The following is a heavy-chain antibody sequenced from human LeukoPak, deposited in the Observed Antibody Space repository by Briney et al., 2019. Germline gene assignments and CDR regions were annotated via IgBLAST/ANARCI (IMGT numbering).Heavy chain of an antibody. Sequence: SETLSLTCAVYGGSFSGYYWSWIRQPPGKGLEWIGEINHSGSTNYNPSLKSRVTISVDTSKNQFSLKLRSVTAADTAVYYCASGRGYNSFDYWGQGTLVTVS. CDR2: INHSGST. D-gene: IGHD5-24*01. CDR3: ASGRGYNSFDY. V-gene: IGHV4-34*01. J-gene: IGHJ4*02. CDR1: GGSFSGYY.